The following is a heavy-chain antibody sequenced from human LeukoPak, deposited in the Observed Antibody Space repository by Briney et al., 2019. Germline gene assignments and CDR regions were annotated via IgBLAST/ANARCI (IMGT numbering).Heavy chain of an antibody. D-gene: IGHD3-22*01. CDR1: GFTFSSYD. CDR2: IGTAGDT. J-gene: IGHJ3*02. Sequence: GGSLRLSCAASGFTFSSYDMHWVRQATGKGLEWVSAIGTAGDTYYPGSVKGRFTISRENAKNSLYLQMNSLRAGDTAVYYCAMSSSGYAFDIWGQGTMVTVSS. CDR3: AMSSSGYAFDI. V-gene: IGHV3-13*01.